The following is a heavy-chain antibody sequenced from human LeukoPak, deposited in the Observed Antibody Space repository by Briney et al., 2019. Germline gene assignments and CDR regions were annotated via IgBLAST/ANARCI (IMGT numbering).Heavy chain of an antibody. CDR3: ARMGAAAGNYYYYYMDV. CDR1: GYTFTSYG. J-gene: IGHJ6*03. Sequence: ASVKVSCKASGYTFTSYGISWVRQAPGQGLEWMGWISAYNGNTNYAQKLQGRVTMTTDTSTSTAYMELRSLRSDDTAVYYCARMGAAAGNYYYYYMDVWGKGTTVTISS. D-gene: IGHD6-13*01. CDR2: ISAYNGNT. V-gene: IGHV1-18*01.